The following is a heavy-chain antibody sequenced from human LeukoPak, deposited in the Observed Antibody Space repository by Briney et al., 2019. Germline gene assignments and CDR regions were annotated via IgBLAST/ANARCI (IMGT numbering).Heavy chain of an antibody. Sequence: PGGSLRLSCEASGFTVSSNYMSWVRQAPGKGPEWVSVIYSGGSTYYADSVKGRFTISRDNSKNTLYLQMNSLRAEDTAVYYCAKDSEYYDFWSNNNWFDPWGQGTLVTVSS. J-gene: IGHJ5*02. CDR3: AKDSEYYDFWSNNNWFDP. CDR2: IYSGGST. CDR1: GFTVSSNY. V-gene: IGHV3-53*01. D-gene: IGHD3-3*01.